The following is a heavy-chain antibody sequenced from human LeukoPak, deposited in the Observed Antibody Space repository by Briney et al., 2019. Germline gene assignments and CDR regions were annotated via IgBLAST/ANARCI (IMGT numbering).Heavy chain of an antibody. CDR1: GFTFSSYG. CDR2: IWYDGSNK. Sequence: GRSLRLSCAASGFTFSSYGMHWVRQAPGKGLEWVAVIWYDGSNKYYADSVKGRFTISRDNSKNTLYLQMNSLRAEDTAVYYCGSDDGGCYNYYYGMDVWGQGTTVTVSS. CDR3: GSDDGGCYNYYYGMDV. J-gene: IGHJ6*02. D-gene: IGHD3-3*01. V-gene: IGHV3-33*01.